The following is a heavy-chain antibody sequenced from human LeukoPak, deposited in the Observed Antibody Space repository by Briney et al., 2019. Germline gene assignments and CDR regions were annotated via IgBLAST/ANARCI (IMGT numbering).Heavy chain of an antibody. J-gene: IGHJ5*02. CDR1: GGSISSSNW. Sequence: PSETLSLTCAVSGGSISSSNWWSWVRQPPGKGLEWIGEGSDSGGTKFNPSLKSRVTISADMSKNQFSLKLSSVTAADTAVYHCAKNGQSGFSFDPWGQGTLVTVSS. CDR2: GSDSGGT. CDR3: AKNGQSGFSFDP. D-gene: IGHD3-3*01. V-gene: IGHV4-4*02.